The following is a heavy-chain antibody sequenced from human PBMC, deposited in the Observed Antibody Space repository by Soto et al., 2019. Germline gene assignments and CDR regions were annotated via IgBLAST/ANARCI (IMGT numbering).Heavy chain of an antibody. CDR2: INHSGST. J-gene: IGHJ6*02. D-gene: IGHD2-21*02. V-gene: IGHV4-34*01. CDR1: GGSFSGYC. Sequence: SETLSLTCAVYGGSFSGYCWSWIRQPPGKGLEWIGEINHSGSTNYNPSLKSRVTISVDTSKNQFSLKLSSVTAADTAVYYCARSLVVVTLYGMDVWGQGTTVTVSS. CDR3: ARSLVVVTLYGMDV.